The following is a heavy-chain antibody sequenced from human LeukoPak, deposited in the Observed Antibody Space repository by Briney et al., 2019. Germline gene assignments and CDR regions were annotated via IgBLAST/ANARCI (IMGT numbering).Heavy chain of an antibody. D-gene: IGHD3-16*02. CDR2: IYYSGST. J-gene: IGHJ4*02. V-gene: IGHV4-39*01. Sequence: PSETLSLTCTVSGGSISSSSYYWGWIRQPPGKGLEWIGSIYYSGSTYYNPSLKSRVAISVDTSKNQFSLKLSSVTAADTAVYYCARQQYDYVWGSYRYLYYFDYWGQGTLVTVSS. CDR3: ARQQYDYVWGSYRYLYYFDY. CDR1: GGSISSSSYY.